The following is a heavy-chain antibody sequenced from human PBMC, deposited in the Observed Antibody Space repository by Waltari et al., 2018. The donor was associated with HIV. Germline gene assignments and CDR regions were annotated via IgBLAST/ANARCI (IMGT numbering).Heavy chain of an antibody. Sequence: QIQLVQSGAEVKKPGASVRVSCKASGYILSDYSISWVRQAPGQGLERMGWISAYNGNTEYARDFKGRVSKTTDTATTTAYVDLRGLRFDDTAVYYCARLGYDFWSGYDYWGQGTLVTVS. CDR3: ARLGYDFWSGYDY. D-gene: IGHD3-3*01. J-gene: IGHJ4*02. CDR2: ISAYNGNT. V-gene: IGHV1-18*01. CDR1: GYILSDYS.